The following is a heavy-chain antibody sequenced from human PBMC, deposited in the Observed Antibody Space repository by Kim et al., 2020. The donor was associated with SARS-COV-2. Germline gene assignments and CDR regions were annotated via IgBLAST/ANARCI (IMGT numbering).Heavy chain of an antibody. J-gene: IGHJ3*02. CDR2: IKTDESSA. CDR3: VRDSIDAFDM. CDR1: GFSFGTYY. Sequence: GGSLRLSCSASGFSFGTYYMHWVRQGPGGGLSWVSQIKTDESSAAYGDSVRGRFTISRDNAKNTLYLQMNSLRAEDTAVYYCVRDSIDAFDMWGQGTVVTVSS. V-gene: IGHV3-74*03.